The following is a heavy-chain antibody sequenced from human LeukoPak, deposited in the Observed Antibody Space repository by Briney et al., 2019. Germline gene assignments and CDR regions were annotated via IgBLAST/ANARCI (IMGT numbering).Heavy chain of an antibody. CDR1: GFTFGNYG. Sequence: GGSLRLSCAASGFTFGNYGMSWVRQAPGKGLEWVSGINWNGGSTGYADSVKGRFTISRDNAKNSVYLQMNSLRAEDTAVYYCAKNRDILTGYYSWFFYWGQGTLVTVSS. CDR3: AKNRDILTGYYSWFFY. J-gene: IGHJ4*02. CDR2: INWNGGST. V-gene: IGHV3-20*04. D-gene: IGHD3-9*01.